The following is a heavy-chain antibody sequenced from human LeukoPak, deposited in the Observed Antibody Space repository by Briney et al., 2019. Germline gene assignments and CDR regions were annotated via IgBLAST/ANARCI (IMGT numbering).Heavy chain of an antibody. J-gene: IGHJ4*02. V-gene: IGHV1-46*01. Sequence: GASVKVSCKASGYTFTSYYMHWVRQAPGQGLEWMGIINPSGGSTSYAQKFQGRVTMTRDMSTSTVYMELSSLRSEDTAVYYCARIARTSDIPSGYDYIYFDYWGQGTLVTVSS. CDR2: INPSGGST. CDR3: ARIARTSDIPSGYDYIYFDY. D-gene: IGHD5-12*01. CDR1: GYTFTSYY.